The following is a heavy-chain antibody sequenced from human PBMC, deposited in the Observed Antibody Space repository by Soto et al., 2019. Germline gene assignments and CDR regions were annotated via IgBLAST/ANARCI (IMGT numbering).Heavy chain of an antibody. CDR3: AKDPAYSSGWNDY. J-gene: IGHJ4*02. CDR2: ISWNSGSI. CDR1: GFTFDDYS. V-gene: IGHV3-9*01. D-gene: IGHD6-19*01. Sequence: PGGSLRLSCAASGFTFDDYSMHWVRQAPGKGLEWVSGISWNSGSIGYADSVKGRFTISRDNAKNSLYLQMNSLRAEDTALYYCAKDPAYSSGWNDYWGQGTLVTVSS.